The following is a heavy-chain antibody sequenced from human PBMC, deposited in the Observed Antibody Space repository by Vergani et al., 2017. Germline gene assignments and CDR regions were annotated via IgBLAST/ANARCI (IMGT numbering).Heavy chain of an antibody. CDR3: AKIEVGGGNFPALDY. CDR1: GFTFGSYA. Sequence: EVQLVESGGGLVQPGGSLRLSCAASGFTFGSYAMSWVRQAPGKGLEWVSAISGTGGSTYYADSVKGRFTISRDNSKSTLYLQMNSLRAEDTAVYYCAKIEVGGGNFPALDYWGQGTLVTVSS. D-gene: IGHD4-23*01. J-gene: IGHJ4*02. V-gene: IGHV3-23*04. CDR2: ISGTGGST.